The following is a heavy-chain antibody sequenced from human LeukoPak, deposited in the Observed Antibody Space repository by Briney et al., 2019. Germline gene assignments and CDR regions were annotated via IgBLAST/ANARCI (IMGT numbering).Heavy chain of an antibody. CDR3: ARNSDFWSGYYSA. V-gene: IGHV1-69*13. D-gene: IGHD3-3*01. J-gene: IGHJ5*02. CDR1: GGTFSNYA. CDR2: IIPIFGTA. Sequence: ASVKVSCKASGGTFSNYAISWVRQAPGQGLEWMGGIIPIFGTANYAQKFQGRVTITADESTSTAYMELSSLRSEDTAVYYCARNSDFWSGYYSAWGRGTLVTVSS.